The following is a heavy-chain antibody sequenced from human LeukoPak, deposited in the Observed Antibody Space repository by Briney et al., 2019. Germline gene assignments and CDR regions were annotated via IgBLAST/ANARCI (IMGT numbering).Heavy chain of an antibody. CDR1: GFTFSSYA. V-gene: IGHV3-23*01. CDR2: ISGSGGST. Sequence: PGGSLRLSCAASGFTFSSYAMSWVRQPPGKGLEWVSAISGSGGSTYYADSVKGRFTISRDKSKNTLYLQMNSLRAEDTAVYYCARAVDFWSGYPQPNWFDPWGQGTLVTVSS. J-gene: IGHJ5*02. CDR3: ARAVDFWSGYPQPNWFDP. D-gene: IGHD3-3*01.